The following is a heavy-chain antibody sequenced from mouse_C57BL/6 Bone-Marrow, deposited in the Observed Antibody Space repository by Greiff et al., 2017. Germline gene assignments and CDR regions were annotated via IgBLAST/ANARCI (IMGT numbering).Heavy chain of an antibody. CDR1: GFTFSSYA. J-gene: IGHJ3*01. CDR3: TRDRYGSSYLAWFAY. V-gene: IGHV5-9-1*02. CDR2: ISSGGDYI. D-gene: IGHD1-1*01. Sequence: EVMLVESGEGLVKPGGSLKLSCAASGFTFSSYAMSWVRQTPEKRLEWVAYISSGGDYIYYADTVKGRFTISRDNARNTLYLQMSSLKSEDTAMYYCTRDRYGSSYLAWFAYWGQGTLVTVSA.